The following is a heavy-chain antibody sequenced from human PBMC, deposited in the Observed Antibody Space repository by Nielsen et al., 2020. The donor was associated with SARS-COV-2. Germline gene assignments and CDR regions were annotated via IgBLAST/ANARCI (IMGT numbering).Heavy chain of an antibody. CDR1: GYSFTSYW. D-gene: IGHD3-3*01. CDR3: ARHNYFWSGTRVYYGMDV. V-gene: IGHV5-10-1*01. CDR2: IDPSDSYT. J-gene: IGHJ6*02. Sequence: GGSLRLSCTGSGYSFTSYWISWVRQMPGKGLEWMGRIDPSDSYTYYSPSFQGHVTISADKSISTAYLQWSSLKASDTAMYYCARHNYFWSGTRVYYGMDVWGQGTTVTVTS.